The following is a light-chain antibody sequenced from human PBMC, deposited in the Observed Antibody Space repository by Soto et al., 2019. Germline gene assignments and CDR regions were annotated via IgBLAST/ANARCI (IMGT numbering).Light chain of an antibody. CDR1: SSDVGGYNY. CDR3: SSYTSISTYV. V-gene: IGLV2-14*01. J-gene: IGLJ1*01. CDR2: EVS. Sequence: LTQPASVSGSPGQSITISCTGTSSDVGGYNYVSWYQHHPGKAPRLMIYEVSNRPSGVSDRFSGSKSGNTASLTISGLLAEDEADHYCSSYTSISTYVFGTGTKVTVL.